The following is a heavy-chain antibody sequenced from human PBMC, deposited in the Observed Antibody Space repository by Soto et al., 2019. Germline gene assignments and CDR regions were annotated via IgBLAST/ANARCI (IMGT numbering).Heavy chain of an antibody. D-gene: IGHD3-3*01. Sequence: QVQLQESGPGLVKPSQTLSLTCTVSGGSISSGGYYWSWIRQHPGKGLEWIGYIYYSGSTYYNPSLKSRVTISVDTSKNQFSLKLSSVTAADTAVYYCARSLFGVGTLGSGYYYMDVWGKGTTVTVSS. V-gene: IGHV4-31*03. J-gene: IGHJ6*03. CDR1: GGSISSGGYY. CDR2: IYYSGST. CDR3: ARSLFGVGTLGSGYYYMDV.